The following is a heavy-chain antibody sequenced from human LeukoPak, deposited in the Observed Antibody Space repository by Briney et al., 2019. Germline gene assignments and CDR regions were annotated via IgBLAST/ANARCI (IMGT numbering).Heavy chain of an antibody. V-gene: IGHV4-61*08. Sequence: PSETLSLTCIVSRGSVSSGDYYWTWVRQPPGKGLEWIGYISYSGSTNYNPSLKSRVTISIDTSKNQISLKLSSVTAADTAVYYCAAWQNRLFDYWGQGTLVTVSS. D-gene: IGHD2/OR15-2a*01. CDR3: AAWQNRLFDY. CDR2: ISYSGST. CDR1: RGSVSSGDYY. J-gene: IGHJ4*02.